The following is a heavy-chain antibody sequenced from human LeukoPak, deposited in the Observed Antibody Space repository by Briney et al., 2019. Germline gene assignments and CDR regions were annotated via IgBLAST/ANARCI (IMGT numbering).Heavy chain of an antibody. J-gene: IGHJ4*02. CDR1: GGSISSYY. Sequence: KPSETLSLTCTVSGGSISSYYWSWIRQPPGKGLEWIGYIYYSGSTNYNPSLKSRVTISVDTSKNQFSLKLSSVTAADTAVHYCARVRRSAVAGLWLDYWGQGTLVTVSS. CDR3: ARVRRSAVAGLWLDY. CDR2: IYYSGST. V-gene: IGHV4-59*01. D-gene: IGHD6-19*01.